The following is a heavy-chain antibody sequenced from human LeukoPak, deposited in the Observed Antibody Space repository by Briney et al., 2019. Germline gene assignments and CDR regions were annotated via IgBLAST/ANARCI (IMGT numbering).Heavy chain of an antibody. D-gene: IGHD2-2*02. CDR3: ARVVPAAIRGIDY. V-gene: IGHV4-30-4*01. CDR1: GGSISSGDYY. J-gene: IGHJ4*02. CDR2: IYYSGST. Sequence: SQTLSLTCTVSGGSISSGDYYWSWIRQPPGKGLEWIGYIYYSGSTYYNPSLKSRVTISVDTSKNQFSLKLSSVTAADTAVYCCARVVPAAIRGIDYWGQGTLVTVSS.